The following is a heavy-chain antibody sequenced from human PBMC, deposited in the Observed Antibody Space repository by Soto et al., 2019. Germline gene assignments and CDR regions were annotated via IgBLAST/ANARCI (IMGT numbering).Heavy chain of an antibody. CDR3: ARGYSTGWYNWFDP. CDR2: IKQDGSEK. Sequence: EVQLVESGGGLVQPGGSLRLSCAASKFTFSSYWMSWVRQAPGKGLEWVANIKQDGSEKYYVDSVKGRFTISRDNAKNSLYLQMNSLRAEDTAVYYCARGYSTGWYNWFDPWGQGTLVTVSS. D-gene: IGHD6-19*01. CDR1: KFTFSSYW. V-gene: IGHV3-7*01. J-gene: IGHJ5*02.